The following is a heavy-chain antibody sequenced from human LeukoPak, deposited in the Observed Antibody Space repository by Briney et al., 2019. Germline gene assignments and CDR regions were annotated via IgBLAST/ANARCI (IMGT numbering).Heavy chain of an antibody. CDR2: ISYDGSNK. J-gene: IGHJ4*02. D-gene: IGHD3-3*01. CDR1: GFTFNNYA. CDR3: ASDFWSGYSNGVY. V-gene: IGHV3-30*04. Sequence: SGGSLRLSCAASGFTFNNYALHWVRQAPGKGLEWVAVISYDGSNKYYADSVKGRFTISRDNSKNTLYLQMNSLRAEDTAVYYCASDFWSGYSNGVYWGQGTLVTVSS.